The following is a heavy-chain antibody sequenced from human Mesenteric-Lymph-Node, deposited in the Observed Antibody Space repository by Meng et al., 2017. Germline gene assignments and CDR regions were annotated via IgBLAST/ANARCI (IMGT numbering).Heavy chain of an antibody. CDR2: IEQDGSET. V-gene: IGHV3-7*01. Sequence: GESLKISCAASGFTVSSNYMSWVRQAPGKGLEWVANIEQDGSETYYVDSVKGRFTISRDNAKNSLYLQMNSLRAEDTAVYYCARGRYYYDGSGFQYWGQGTLVTVSS. J-gene: IGHJ1*01. CDR1: GFTVSSNY. D-gene: IGHD3-22*01. CDR3: ARGRYYYDGSGFQY.